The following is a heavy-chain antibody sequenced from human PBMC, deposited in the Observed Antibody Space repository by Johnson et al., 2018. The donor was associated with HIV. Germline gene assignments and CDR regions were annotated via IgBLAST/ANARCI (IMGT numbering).Heavy chain of an antibody. V-gene: IGHV3-53*01. D-gene: IGHD3-10*01. CDR2: IYSGGST. CDR1: GFTVSSNY. CDR3: ARDSMVQGVMWAFDI. J-gene: IGHJ3*02. Sequence: VQLVESGGGLIQPGGSLRLSCAASGFTVSSNYMSWVRQAPGKGLEWVSVIYSGGSTYYADSVKGRFSISRDNAKNSLYLQMNSLRAEDTALYYCARDSMVQGVMWAFDIWGQGTMVTVSS.